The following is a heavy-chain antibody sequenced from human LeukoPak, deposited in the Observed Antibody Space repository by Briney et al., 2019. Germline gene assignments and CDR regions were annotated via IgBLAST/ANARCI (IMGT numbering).Heavy chain of an antibody. CDR2: IIPIFGTA. V-gene: IGHV1-69*01. Sequence: GASVKVSCKASGGTFSSYAISWVRQAPGQGLEWMGGIIPIFGTANYAQKFQGRVTITADESTSIAYMGLSSLRSEDTAVYYCARLLNLAVAGWGQGTLVTVSS. CDR1: GGTFSSYA. CDR3: ARLLNLAVAG. J-gene: IGHJ4*02. D-gene: IGHD6-19*01.